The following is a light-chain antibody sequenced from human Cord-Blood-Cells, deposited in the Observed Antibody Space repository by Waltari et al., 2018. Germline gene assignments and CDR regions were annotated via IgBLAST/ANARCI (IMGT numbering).Light chain of an antibody. Sequence: QSALTQPASVSGSPGQSITIPCTGTSSAVGGYNYVSCYQQHPGKAPKLMIYDVSNRPSGVSNRFSGSKSGNTASLTISGLQAEDEADYYCSSYTSSSTYVFGTGTKVTVL. CDR1: SSAVGGYNY. CDR3: SSYTSSSTYV. J-gene: IGLJ1*01. CDR2: DVS. V-gene: IGLV2-14*03.